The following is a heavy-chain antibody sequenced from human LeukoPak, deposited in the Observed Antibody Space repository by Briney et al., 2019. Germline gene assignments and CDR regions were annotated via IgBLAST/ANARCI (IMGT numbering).Heavy chain of an antibody. D-gene: IGHD3-10*01. Sequence: SETLSLTCAVYGGSFSGYYWSWIRQPPGKGLEWIGEINHSGSTNYNPSLKSRVTISVDTSKNQFSLKLSSVTAADTAVYYCARGGDGTMVRPYYMDVWGKGTTVTTSS. CDR1: GGSFSGYY. V-gene: IGHV4-34*01. CDR3: ARGGDGTMVRPYYMDV. J-gene: IGHJ6*03. CDR2: INHSGST.